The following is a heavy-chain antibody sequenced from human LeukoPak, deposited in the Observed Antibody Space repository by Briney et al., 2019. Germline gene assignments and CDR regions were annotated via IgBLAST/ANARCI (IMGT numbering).Heavy chain of an antibody. CDR1: GFTFSSYA. CDR2: ISYDGSNK. Sequence: PGGSLRLSCAASGFTFSSYAMHWVRQAPGKGLEWVAVISYDGSNKYYADSVKGRFTISRDNSKNTLYLQMNSLGAEDTAVYYCARDYIRYYALSGGGQGTLVTVSS. V-gene: IGHV3-30-3*01. CDR3: ARDYIRYYALSG. J-gene: IGHJ4*02. D-gene: IGHD3-10*01.